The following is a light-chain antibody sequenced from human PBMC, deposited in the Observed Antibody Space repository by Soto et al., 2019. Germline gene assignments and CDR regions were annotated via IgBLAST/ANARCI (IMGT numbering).Light chain of an antibody. Sequence: QSALTQPASVSGSPGQSITISCTGTSSDVGGYNYVSWYQHHPGKAPKLMIYDVSNRPSGVSNRFSGSKSGNTASLIISGLQAEDEADYCCSSYTSSSTLSTYVFGTGTNVTVL. V-gene: IGLV2-14*03. CDR3: SSYTSSSTLSTYV. CDR1: SSDVGGYNY. J-gene: IGLJ1*01. CDR2: DVS.